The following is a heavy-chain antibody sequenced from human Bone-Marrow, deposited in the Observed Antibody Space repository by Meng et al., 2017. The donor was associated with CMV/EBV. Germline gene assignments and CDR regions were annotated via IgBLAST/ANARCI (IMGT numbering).Heavy chain of an antibody. D-gene: IGHD6-6*01. CDR2: INPNSGDT. CDR3: ARVRVIAARRAKWFDP. J-gene: IGHJ5*02. Sequence: ASVKVSCKASGYTFTGYGMHWVRQAPGQGLEWMGWINPNSGDTNYAQKLQGRVTMTRDTSTSTAYMELSRLRADDTAVYYCARVRVIAARRAKWFDPWGQGNLVTVSS. CDR1: GYTFTGYG. V-gene: IGHV1-2*02.